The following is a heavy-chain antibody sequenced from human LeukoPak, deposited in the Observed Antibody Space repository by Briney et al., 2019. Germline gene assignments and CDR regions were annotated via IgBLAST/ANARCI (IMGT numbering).Heavy chain of an antibody. Sequence: GGSWRLPCVASGFTFTSHSLDWVRQAPGKGLEWVSSITGSGSIQYADSVKGRFTISRDNAKNSLYLQMDGLRAEDTAVYYCVRDVIHSYFDIWGQGILVTVSS. CDR2: ITGSGSI. D-gene: IGHD2-21*01. CDR3: VRDVIHSYFDI. J-gene: IGHJ4*02. V-gene: IGHV3-21*01. CDR1: GFTFTSHS.